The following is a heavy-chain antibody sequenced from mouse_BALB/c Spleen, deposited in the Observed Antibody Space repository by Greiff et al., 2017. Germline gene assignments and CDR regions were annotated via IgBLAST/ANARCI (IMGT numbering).Heavy chain of an antibody. CDR2: IYPGDGDT. J-gene: IGHJ1*01. Sequence: VQLQQSGPELVKPGASVKISCKASGYAFSSSWMNWVKQRPGQGLEWIGRIYPGDGDTNYNGKFKGKATLTADKSSSTAYMQLSSLTSVDSAVYFCAREDGSSYDWYFDVWGAGTTVTVSS. CDR1: GYAFSSSW. V-gene: IGHV1-82*01. D-gene: IGHD1-1*01. CDR3: AREDGSSYDWYFDV.